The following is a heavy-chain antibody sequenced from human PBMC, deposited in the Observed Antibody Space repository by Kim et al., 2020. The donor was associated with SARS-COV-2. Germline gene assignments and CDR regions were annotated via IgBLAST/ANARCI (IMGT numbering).Heavy chain of an antibody. V-gene: IGHV3-48*03. D-gene: IGHD2-15*01. J-gene: IGHJ4*02. CDR1: GFTFSSYE. Sequence: GSLRLSCAASGFTFSSYEMNWVRQAPGKGLEWVSYISSRGMTKYYADSVKGRFTISRDNAKNSVYLQMNSLRAEDTAVYYCARTGSGRGSYFDYWGQGTLVTVSS. CDR3: ARTGSGRGSYFDY. CDR2: ISSRGMTK.